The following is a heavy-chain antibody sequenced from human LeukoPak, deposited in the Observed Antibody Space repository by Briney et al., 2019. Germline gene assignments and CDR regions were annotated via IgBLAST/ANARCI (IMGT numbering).Heavy chain of an antibody. J-gene: IGHJ4*02. V-gene: IGHV3-23*01. D-gene: IGHD3-10*01. CDR2: ISDTGGNT. Sequence: GGSLRLSCAASGFTFSSYAMTWVRQAPGKGLEWVSAISDTGGNTYYADSVKGRFTISRDNSKNTLYLQMNSLRAEDTAVYYCAKNPFMGYGSDYFDDWGQGTLVTVSS. CDR1: GFTFSSYA. CDR3: AKNPFMGYGSDYFDD.